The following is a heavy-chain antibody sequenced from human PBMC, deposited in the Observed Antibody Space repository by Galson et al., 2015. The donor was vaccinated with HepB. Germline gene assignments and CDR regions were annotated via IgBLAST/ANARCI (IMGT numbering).Heavy chain of an antibody. V-gene: IGHV3-30*18. CDR2: ISYDGSNK. J-gene: IGHJ5*01. CDR1: GFTFSSYG. Sequence: SLRLSCAASGFTFSSYGMHWVRQAPGKGPEWVAVISYDGSNKYYADSVKGQFTISRDNSKKMVYLQLNTLRDEDTAVYYCAKGGGSSAFSPTNWLDSWGQGTLVTVSS. CDR3: AKGGGSSAFSPTNWLDS. D-gene: IGHD2-15*01.